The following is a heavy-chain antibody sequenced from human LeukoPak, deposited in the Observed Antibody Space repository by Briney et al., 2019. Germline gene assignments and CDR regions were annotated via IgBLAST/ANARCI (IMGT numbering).Heavy chain of an antibody. D-gene: IGHD3-10*01. CDR2: IHNSGTT. V-gene: IGHV4-34*01. J-gene: IGHJ4*02. CDR1: GGPFIGYF. CDR3: ARRYYYNLGSFPFDF. Sequence: PSETLSLTCAVSGGPFIGYFCSCIRQSSGKGLEWIGEIHNSGTTNNNPSLNSRVTLFEDTAKGQFYLDLSSVTAADKAVYYCARRYYYNLGSFPFDFWGQGTLVTVSS.